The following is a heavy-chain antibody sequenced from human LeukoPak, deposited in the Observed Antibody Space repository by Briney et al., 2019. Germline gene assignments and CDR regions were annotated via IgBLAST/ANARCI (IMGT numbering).Heavy chain of an antibody. CDR3: ARGGERGYSYPTSPFDY. D-gene: IGHD5-18*01. V-gene: IGHV4-59*01. CDR1: GGSISSYY. J-gene: IGHJ4*02. CDR2: IYYSGST. Sequence: SETLSLTCTVSGGSISSYYWNWIRQPLGKGLEWIGYIYYSGSTNYNPSLKSRVTISVDTSKNQFSLKLSSVTAADTAVYYCARGGERGYSYPTSPFDYWGQGTLVTVSS.